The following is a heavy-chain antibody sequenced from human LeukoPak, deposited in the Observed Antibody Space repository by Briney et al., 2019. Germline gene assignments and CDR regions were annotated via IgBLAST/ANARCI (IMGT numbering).Heavy chain of an antibody. J-gene: IGHJ5*02. CDR3: ARSRQASGLLSS. CDR2: IYDRGPA. V-gene: IGHV4-30-2*06. D-gene: IGHD3-10*01. Sequence: PSQTLSLTCTVSGGAIASGGYSWNWIRQSPGKGLEWIGCIYDRGPAYYNPSLKSQFTISVDRPKNQFFLNVTSLTAADTAVYYCARSRQASGLLSSWGQGTPVVVSS. CDR1: GGAIASGGYS.